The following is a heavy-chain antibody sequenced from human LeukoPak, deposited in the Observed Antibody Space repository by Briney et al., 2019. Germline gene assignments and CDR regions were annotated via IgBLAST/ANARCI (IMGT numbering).Heavy chain of an antibody. J-gene: IGHJ4*02. V-gene: IGHV4-38-2*02. Sequence: PSETLSLTCTVSDYSISNGYFWGWIRQPPGKGLEWIGSIYHSGTTYYNPSLKSRVTISVDTSKNQFSLKLTSVTAADTAVYYCARDPSRGSNYVGWGQGTLVTVSS. CDR3: ARDPSRGSNYVG. CDR2: IYHSGTT. D-gene: IGHD4-11*01. CDR1: DYSISNGYF.